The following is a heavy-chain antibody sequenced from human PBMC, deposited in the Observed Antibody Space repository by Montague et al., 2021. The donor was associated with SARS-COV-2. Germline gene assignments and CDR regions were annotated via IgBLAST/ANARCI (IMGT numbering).Heavy chain of an antibody. CDR3: GRGYNYGPFDC. CDR2: IYRNGGSP. CDR1: GSIFDDHG. J-gene: IGHJ4*02. V-gene: IGHV3-20*04. D-gene: IGHD5-12*01. Sequence: SLRLSCAASGSIFDDHGMSWVRQVAGKGLEWVSGIYRNGGSPGYADSVKGRFSIYRDNGKKSLFLQMDSLRAEDTAFYYCGRGYNYGPFDCWGQGTLVTVSP.